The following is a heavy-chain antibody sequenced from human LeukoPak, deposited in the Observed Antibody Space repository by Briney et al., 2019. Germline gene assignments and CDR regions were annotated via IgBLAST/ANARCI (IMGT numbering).Heavy chain of an antibody. D-gene: IGHD3-10*01. Sequence: ASVKVSCKASGYTFTSNYMHWVRQAPGQGLEWMGLINPSGSSTLYAQKFQGRVTMTRNTSISTAYMELSSLRSEDTAVYYCARGPTMVRGVVSPDFDYWGQGTLVTVSS. CDR3: ARGPTMVRGVVSPDFDY. CDR2: INPSGSST. J-gene: IGHJ4*02. V-gene: IGHV1-46*01. CDR1: GYTFTSNY.